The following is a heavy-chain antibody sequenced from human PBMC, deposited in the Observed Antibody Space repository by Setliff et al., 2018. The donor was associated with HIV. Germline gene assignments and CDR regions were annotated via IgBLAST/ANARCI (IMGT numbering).Heavy chain of an antibody. V-gene: IGHV3-21*01. Sequence: GGSLRLSCSASGFLFNRYSLNWVRQAPGRGPEWVASISNSSRYYWVKAQYGDTVRGRFTISGDYAKNSVYLQMNSLRVEDSAVYYCAREVLRGGDDAFGLWGRGTVVTVSS. CDR1: GFLFNRYS. CDR2: ISNSSRYY. D-gene: IGHD3-10*01. CDR3: AREVLRGGDDAFGL. J-gene: IGHJ3*01.